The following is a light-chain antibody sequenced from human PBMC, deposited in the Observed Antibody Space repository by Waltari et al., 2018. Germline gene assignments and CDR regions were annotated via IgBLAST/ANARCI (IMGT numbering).Light chain of an antibody. CDR3: QQSSSFPIT. Sequence: DIQMTQSPSSVSASIGDRVTITCRASQDISSWLAWYQQKPGKAPKVLIYRASSLQSGVPSRFSGSGSGTDFTLSISSLQPEDFATYYCQQSSSFPITFGQGTGLEIK. J-gene: IGKJ5*01. CDR2: RAS. CDR1: QDISSW. V-gene: IGKV1-12*01.